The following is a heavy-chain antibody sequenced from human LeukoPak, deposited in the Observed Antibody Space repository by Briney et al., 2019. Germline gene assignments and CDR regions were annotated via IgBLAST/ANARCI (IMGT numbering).Heavy chain of an antibody. CDR3: ARGGPRRYYYDSSGYYLDY. CDR2: IIPIFGTA. J-gene: IGHJ4*02. D-gene: IGHD3-22*01. Sequence: ASVKVSSKASGGTFSSYAISWVRQAPGQGLEWMGGIIPIFGTANYAQKFQGRVTITADESTSTAYMELSSLRSEDTAVYYCARGGPRRYYYDSSGYYLDYWGQGTLVTVSS. CDR1: GGTFSSYA. V-gene: IGHV1-69*13.